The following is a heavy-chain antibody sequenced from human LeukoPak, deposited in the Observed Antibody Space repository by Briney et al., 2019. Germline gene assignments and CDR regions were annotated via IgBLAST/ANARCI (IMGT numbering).Heavy chain of an antibody. D-gene: IGHD6-19*01. CDR2: ISSSGSTK. CDR3: ARMYSSGCFDY. Sequence: PGGSLRLSCAASGFTFSSYEMNWVRQAPGKGLEWVSYISSSGSTKYYADSVKGRFTISRDNAKNSLYLQMNSLRAEDTALYYCARMYSSGCFDYWGQGTLVTVSS. J-gene: IGHJ4*02. CDR1: GFTFSSYE. V-gene: IGHV3-48*03.